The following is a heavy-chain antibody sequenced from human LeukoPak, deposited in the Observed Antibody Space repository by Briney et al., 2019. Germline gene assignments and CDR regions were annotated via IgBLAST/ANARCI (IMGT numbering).Heavy chain of an antibody. D-gene: IGHD2-15*01. CDR3: AKAGAVVVAAAKYFDY. J-gene: IGHJ4*02. V-gene: IGHV3-64*01. CDR1: GFTFSISI. Sequence: GGSLRLSCEASGFTFSISIMHWVRQAPGKGLEYVSTINSNGRSTNYANSVKDRFTVSRDNSKNTLYLQMNSLRAEDTAVYYCAKAGAVVVAAAKYFDYWGQGTLVTVSS. CDR2: INSNGRST.